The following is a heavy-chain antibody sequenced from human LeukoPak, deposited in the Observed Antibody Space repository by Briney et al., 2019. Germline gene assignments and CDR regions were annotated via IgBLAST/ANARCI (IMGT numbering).Heavy chain of an antibody. J-gene: IGHJ6*03. Sequence: ASVKVSCKASGYTFTGYYMHWVRQAPGQGLEWMGWINPNSGGTNYAQKFQGRVTMTRDTSISTAYMELSRLRSDDTAVYYCARTNGECITIFGVVTSYYYYMDVWGKGTTVTVSS. CDR2: INPNSGGT. CDR1: GYTFTGYY. D-gene: IGHD3-3*01. V-gene: IGHV1-2*02. CDR3: ARTNGECITIFGVVTSYYYYMDV.